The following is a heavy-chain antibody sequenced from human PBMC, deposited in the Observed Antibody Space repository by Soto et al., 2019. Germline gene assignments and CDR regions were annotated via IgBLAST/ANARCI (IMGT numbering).Heavy chain of an antibody. CDR3: ARVLGEPRETSFVGFDY. V-gene: IGHV4-39*01. CDR1: GNSISSYSYY. CDR2: MHSSGTT. J-gene: IGHJ4*02. D-gene: IGHD3-16*01. Sequence: SETLSLTCTVSGNSISSYSYYWGWIRQAPGKVLEWIGTMHSSGTTSYNPSLQSRVTITIDTSKNQLFLALSSVTAADTAIYPCARVLGEPRETSFVGFDYWGQGSPVTVSA.